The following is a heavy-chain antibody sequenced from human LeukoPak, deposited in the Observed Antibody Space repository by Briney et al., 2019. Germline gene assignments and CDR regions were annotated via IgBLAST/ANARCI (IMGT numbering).Heavy chain of an antibody. Sequence: PSETLSLTCAVYGGSFSGYYWSWIRQPPGKGLEWIGHIYHTGSTKYNPSLKSRVIISIDTSKNQFSLNLTSVTAADTAVYYCARRLNFDYWGQGTLVTVSS. CDR2: IYHTGST. V-gene: IGHV4-59*01. CDR3: ARRLNFDY. D-gene: IGHD2-8*01. J-gene: IGHJ4*02. CDR1: GGSFSGYY.